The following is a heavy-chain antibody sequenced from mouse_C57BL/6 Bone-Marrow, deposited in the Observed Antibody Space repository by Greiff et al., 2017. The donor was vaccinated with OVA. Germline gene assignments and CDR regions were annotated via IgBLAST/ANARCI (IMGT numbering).Heavy chain of an antibody. J-gene: IGHJ4*01. V-gene: IGHV14-3*01. CDR2: IDPANGNT. D-gene: IGHD2-4*01. CDR3: ASGYDYRYYYAMLY. CDR1: GFNIKTTY. Sequence: VQLQQSVAELVRPGASVKLSCTASGFNIKTTYMHWVKQRPEQGLEWIGRIDPANGNTKYAPKFQGQATMTADPSSNTAYLQLSSLTSEDSAISYGASGYDYRYYYAMLYWGQGTSVTVSS.